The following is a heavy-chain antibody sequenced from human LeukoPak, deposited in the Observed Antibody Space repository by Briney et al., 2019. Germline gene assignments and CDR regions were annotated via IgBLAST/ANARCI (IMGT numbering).Heavy chain of an antibody. CDR3: ARNASDSGTSYFDY. CDR2: IYYSGST. CDR1: GDSISTGGYY. V-gene: IGHV4-39*01. J-gene: IGHJ4*02. D-gene: IGHD1-26*01. Sequence: SETLSLTCTVSGDSISTGGYYWSWIRQTAGKGLEWIGSIYYSGSTSYNPSLKSRVTISVDTSKNQFSLKLDSVTAADTAVYYCARNASDSGTSYFDYWGQGTLVTVSS.